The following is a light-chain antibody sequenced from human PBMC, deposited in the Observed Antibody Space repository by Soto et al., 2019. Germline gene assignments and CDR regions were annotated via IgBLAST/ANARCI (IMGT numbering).Light chain of an antibody. J-gene: IGKJ1*01. CDR1: QSVDSRF. CDR2: GAS. CDR3: QQYDSSVT. V-gene: IGKV3-20*01. Sequence: EIVLTQSPGSLSLSPGERATLSCRASQSVDSRFFAWYQQRPGQAPRLLIYGASRRATGIPDRFTGSGSGTDFTLTISGLEPEDFALYYCQQYDSSVTFGPGTKVEIK.